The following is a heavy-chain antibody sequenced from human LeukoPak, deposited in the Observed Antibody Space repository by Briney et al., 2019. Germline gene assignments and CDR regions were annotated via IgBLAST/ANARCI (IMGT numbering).Heavy chain of an antibody. D-gene: IGHD6-6*01. Sequence: SETLSLTCAVYGGSFSGYYWSWIRQPPGKGLEWIGEINHSGSTNYNPSLKSRVTISVDTSKNQFSLKLSPVTAADTAVYYCARRYSSSHIDFDYWGQGTLVTVSS. CDR1: GGSFSGYY. J-gene: IGHJ4*02. V-gene: IGHV4-34*01. CDR2: INHSGST. CDR3: ARRYSSSHIDFDY.